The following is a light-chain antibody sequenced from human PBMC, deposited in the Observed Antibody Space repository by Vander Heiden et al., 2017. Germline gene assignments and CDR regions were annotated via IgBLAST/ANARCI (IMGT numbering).Light chain of an antibody. CDR2: QGN. CDR1: KLGDKY. CDR3: QAWDSSTVV. V-gene: IGLV3-1*01. J-gene: IGLJ2*01. Sequence: SYELTQSPPVSVPPEQTASITCSGDKLGDKYACWYQQKPGQSPMLVIYQGNKRPSGIPERFSGSNSGNTATLTISGTQAMDEADYCCQAWDSSTVVFGGGTKLTVL.